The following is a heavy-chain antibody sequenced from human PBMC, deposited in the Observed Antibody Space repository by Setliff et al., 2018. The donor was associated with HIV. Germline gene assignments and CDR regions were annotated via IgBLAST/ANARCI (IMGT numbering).Heavy chain of an antibody. Sequence: PSETLSLTCSVSGDSFTSPTYYWGWIRQPPGKGLEWIGSIFYGGNTYYNPSLKSRVTISIDTSKKQFTLRLTSVTAADTAVYYCARPLTPSYNFWGDAFGIWGQGTMVTVSS. CDR2: IFYGGNT. D-gene: IGHD3-3*01. CDR1: GDSFTSPTYY. J-gene: IGHJ3*02. CDR3: ARPLTPSYNFWGDAFGI. V-gene: IGHV4-39*01.